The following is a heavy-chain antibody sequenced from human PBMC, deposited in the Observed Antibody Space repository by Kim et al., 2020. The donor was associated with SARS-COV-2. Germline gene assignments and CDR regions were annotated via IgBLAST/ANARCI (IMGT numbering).Heavy chain of an antibody. D-gene: IGHD3-16*01. CDR3: TRGSGGVVPAPVLGLGPYYDYFTLDV. J-gene: IGHJ6*02. CDR2: ITHSGST. CDR1: GGSFSGHS. V-gene: IGHV4-34*01. Sequence: SETLSLTCAVYGGSFSGHSWTWIRQPPGKGLEWIGEITHSGSTKYNPSLKSRLTISIDMSKNQFSLKLTSVTAADTGLYYCTRGSGGVVPAPVLGLGPYYDYFTLDVWGHGTTVIVSS.